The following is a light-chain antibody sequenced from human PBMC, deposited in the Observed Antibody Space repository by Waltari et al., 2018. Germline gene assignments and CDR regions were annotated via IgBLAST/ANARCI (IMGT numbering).Light chain of an antibody. CDR3: CSYAGGYSWV. CDR2: DVS. J-gene: IGLJ3*02. Sequence: QSALTQPRSVSGSPGQPVSIPCTGTSSDLGGYNYVSWYQQHPVKAPNLMIYDVSKRPSGVPDRFSGSKSGNTASLTISGLQAEDEADYYCCSYAGGYSWVFGGGTKLTVL. CDR1: SSDLGGYNY. V-gene: IGLV2-11*01.